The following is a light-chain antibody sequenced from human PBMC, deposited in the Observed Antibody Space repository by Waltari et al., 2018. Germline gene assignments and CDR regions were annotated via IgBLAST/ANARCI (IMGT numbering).Light chain of an antibody. CDR3: GTWDTRLSAVV. J-gene: IGLJ2*01. CDR2: DIN. Sequence: QSVLTQPPSVSAAPGQRVTISCSGSNSNIENNYVSWYQQLPGTAPRLLIYDINKGPSGTPGRFSGSKSGTSATLGITGLQTGDEADYYCGTWDTRLSAVVFGGGTKVTVL. CDR1: NSNIENNY. V-gene: IGLV1-51*01.